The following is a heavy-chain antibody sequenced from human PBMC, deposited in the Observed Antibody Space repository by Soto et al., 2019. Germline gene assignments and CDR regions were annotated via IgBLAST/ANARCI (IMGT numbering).Heavy chain of an antibody. V-gene: IGHV4-31*03. D-gene: IGHD4-17*01. Sequence: QVQLQESGPGLVKPSQTLSLTCTVSGGSISSGGYYWSWIRQHPGKGLEWIGYIYYSGSTYYNPSLKSRVTTSVETSKNQFSRKLSSVTAADTAVYYCARSPEATVTAFDYWGQGTLVTVSS. CDR1: GGSISSGGYY. CDR2: IYYSGST. CDR3: ARSPEATVTAFDY. J-gene: IGHJ4*02.